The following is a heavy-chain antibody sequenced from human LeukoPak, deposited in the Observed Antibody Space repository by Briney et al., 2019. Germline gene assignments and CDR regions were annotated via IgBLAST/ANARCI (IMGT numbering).Heavy chain of an antibody. Sequence: ASVKVSCKASGYTFTSYYMHWVRQAPGQGLEWMGWINPNSGGTNYAQKFQGWVTMTRDTSISTAYMELSRLRSDDTAVYYCARESSSVAGPRGFDYWGQGTLVTVSS. CDR2: INPNSGGT. CDR1: GYTFTSYY. CDR3: ARESSSVAGPRGFDY. V-gene: IGHV1-2*04. D-gene: IGHD6-19*01. J-gene: IGHJ4*02.